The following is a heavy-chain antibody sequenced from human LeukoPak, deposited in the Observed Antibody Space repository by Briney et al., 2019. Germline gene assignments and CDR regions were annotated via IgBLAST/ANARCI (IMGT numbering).Heavy chain of an antibody. CDR1: GYTFTSYD. CDR2: MNPNSGNT. J-gene: IGHJ6*02. Sequence: ASVKVSCKASGYTFTSYDINWVRQATGQGLEWMGWMNPNSGNTGYAQKFQGRVTMTRNTSISTAYMELGSLRSEDTAVYYCARLMVYATHYYYYGMDVWGQGTTVTVSS. CDR3: ARLMVYATHYYYYGMDV. D-gene: IGHD2-8*01. V-gene: IGHV1-8*01.